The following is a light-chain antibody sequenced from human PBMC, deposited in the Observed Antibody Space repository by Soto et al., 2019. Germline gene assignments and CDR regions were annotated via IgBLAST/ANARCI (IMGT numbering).Light chain of an antibody. Sequence: AVQMTQSPSSLSASVGDRVTITFRASQGIRNDLGWYQQKPGKAPNLLIYATSSLQGGVPSRFSGSGSGTDFTLTISSLQPEDFATYYCLQDNSYPLTFGGGTKVDI. CDR3: LQDNSYPLT. V-gene: IGKV1-6*01. J-gene: IGKJ4*01. CDR1: QGIRND. CDR2: ATS.